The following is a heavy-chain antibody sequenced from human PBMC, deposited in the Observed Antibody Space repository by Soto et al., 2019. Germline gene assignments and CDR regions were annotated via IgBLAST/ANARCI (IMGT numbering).Heavy chain of an antibody. Sequence: ASVKIASKASGYTFTVYEIHGVRKTPGQGLEWMGWINPNSGGTNYAQKFQGWVTMTRDTSISTAYMELSRLRSDDTAVYYCARGERAYGYSGYDPNFDYWGQGTLVTVSS. D-gene: IGHD5-12*01. CDR2: INPNSGGT. J-gene: IGHJ4*02. CDR3: ARGERAYGYSGYDPNFDY. V-gene: IGHV1-2*04. CDR1: GYTFTVYE.